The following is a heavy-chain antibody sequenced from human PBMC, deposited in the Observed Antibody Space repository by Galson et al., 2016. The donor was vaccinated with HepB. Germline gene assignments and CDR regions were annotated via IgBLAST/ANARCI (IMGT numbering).Heavy chain of an antibody. Sequence: SVKVSCKASGYTFSTYAIHWVRQAPGQSLEWMGWINGGNGNTKFSHKFQGRVSFTSDTSASTPYMELSSLRSEDTAVFYCARGSDVTCRGGDGTLDYWGQGTLVTVSS. CDR3: ARGSDVTCRGGDGTLDY. D-gene: IGHD2-21*02. V-gene: IGHV1-3*01. J-gene: IGHJ4*02. CDR1: GYTFSTYA. CDR2: INGGNGNT.